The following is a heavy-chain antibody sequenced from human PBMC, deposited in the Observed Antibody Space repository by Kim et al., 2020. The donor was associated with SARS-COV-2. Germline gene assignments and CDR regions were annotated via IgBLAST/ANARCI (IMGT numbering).Heavy chain of an antibody. CDR2: ISSSGSTI. D-gene: IGHD6-13*01. Sequence: GGSLRLSCAASGFTFSDYYMSWIRQAPGKGLEWVSYISSSGSTIYYADSVKGRFTISRDNAKNSLYLQMNSLRAEDTAVYYCARSSGYSSSWYSRYYYYGIDVWGQGTTVTVSS. CDR1: GFTFSDYY. CDR3: ARSSGYSSSWYSRYYYYGIDV. V-gene: IGHV3-11*01. J-gene: IGHJ6*02.